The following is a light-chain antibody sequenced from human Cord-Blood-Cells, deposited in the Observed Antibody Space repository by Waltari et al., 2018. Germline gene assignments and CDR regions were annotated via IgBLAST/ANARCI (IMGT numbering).Light chain of an antibody. CDR1: QGVSSY. CDR3: QQRSNWPSIT. Sequence: EIVLTQSPATLSWSPGERATLPCRASQGVSSYLAWYQQKPGQAPRLLIYDASNRATGIPARFSGSGSGTDFTLTISSLEPEDFAVYYCQQRSNWPSITFGQGTRLEIK. CDR2: DAS. V-gene: IGKV3-11*01. J-gene: IGKJ5*01.